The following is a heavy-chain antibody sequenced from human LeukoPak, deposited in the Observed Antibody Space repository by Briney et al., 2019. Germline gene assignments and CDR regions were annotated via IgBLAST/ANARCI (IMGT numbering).Heavy chain of an antibody. Sequence: QTGGSLRLSCAVSGFTISNYWMSWVRQAPGKGLEWVATIKQDGSAEFYADSVKGRFTISRDSAKNSLYLQMNSLRDDDTAVYYCARDLFDYWGQGTLVTVSS. CDR3: ARDLFDY. V-gene: IGHV3-7*01. J-gene: IGHJ4*02. CDR2: IKQDGSAE. CDR1: GFTISNYW.